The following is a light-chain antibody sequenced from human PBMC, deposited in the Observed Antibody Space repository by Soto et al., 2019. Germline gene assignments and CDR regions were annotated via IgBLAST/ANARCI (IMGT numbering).Light chain of an antibody. CDR1: SRDVGRSNF. CDR3: VSSTSSTTYV. CDR2: AVA. J-gene: IGLJ1*01. V-gene: IGLV2-14*03. Sequence: LNQPDSVHDSRGQWITMSWAGTSRDVGRSNFVPWYQPHPGQPPKLLIYAVANRPSGVSNRFSGSKSGSTASLIISRLQTEDEADYYCVSSTSSTTYVFRTGTKVNVL.